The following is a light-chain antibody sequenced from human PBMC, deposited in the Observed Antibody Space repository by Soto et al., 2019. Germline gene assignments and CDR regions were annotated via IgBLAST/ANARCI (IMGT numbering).Light chain of an antibody. Sequence: EIVLTQSPGTLSLSPGERATLSCRASQSVSSNYLAWYQQKPGQTPRLLIHGASSRATGIPDRFSGSGSGTDFTLSISRLEPEDFAVYYCQQYGTSPYTFGQGIKLEIK. CDR3: QQYGTSPYT. V-gene: IGKV3-20*01. CDR2: GAS. J-gene: IGKJ2*01. CDR1: QSVSSNY.